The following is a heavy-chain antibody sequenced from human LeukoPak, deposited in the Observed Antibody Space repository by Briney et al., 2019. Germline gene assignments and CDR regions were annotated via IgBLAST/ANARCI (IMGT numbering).Heavy chain of an antibody. CDR2: IYSGGST. CDR1: GFTVSSNY. Sequence: GSLSLSCAASGFTVSSNYMSWVRPAPGKGLEWVSVIYSGGSTYYADSVKGRFTISRDNSKNTLYLQMNSLRAEDTAVYYCARDADYGDYSLLDYWGQGTLVTVSS. D-gene: IGHD4-17*01. J-gene: IGHJ4*02. CDR3: ARDADYGDYSLLDY. V-gene: IGHV3-53*01.